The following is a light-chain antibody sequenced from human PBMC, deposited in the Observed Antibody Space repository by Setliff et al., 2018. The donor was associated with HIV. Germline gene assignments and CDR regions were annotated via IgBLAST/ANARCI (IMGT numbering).Light chain of an antibody. CDR1: SSDVGGYNY. CDR2: DVS. CDR3: CSLTSTSSYV. V-gene: IGLV2-14*03. J-gene: IGLJ1*01. Sequence: SVLTQPASVSGSPGQSITISCTGTSSDVGGYNYVSWYQQHPGKAPKLIIYDVSNRPSGVSNRFSGSKSGNTASLTISGLQAEDEADYYCCSLTSTSSYVFGTGTKVTVL.